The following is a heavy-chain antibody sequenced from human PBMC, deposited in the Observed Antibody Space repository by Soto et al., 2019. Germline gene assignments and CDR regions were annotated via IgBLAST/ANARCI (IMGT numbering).Heavy chain of an antibody. CDR1: GYSFTSYW. D-gene: IGHD4-4*01. J-gene: IGHJ6*02. V-gene: IGHV5-10-1*01. Sequence: GESLKISCNGSGYSFTSYWITWVRQMPGKGLEWMGKINPSDSYTNYSPSFQGHVTISADKSISTAYLQWSNLKASDTAMYYCARLGHDYSNSGMDVWGQGTTVTVSS. CDR2: INPSDSYT. CDR3: ARLGHDYSNSGMDV.